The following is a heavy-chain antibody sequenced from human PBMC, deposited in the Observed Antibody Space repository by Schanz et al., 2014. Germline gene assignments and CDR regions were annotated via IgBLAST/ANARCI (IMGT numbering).Heavy chain of an antibody. CDR1: GFSFSNYS. D-gene: IGHD2-2*01. V-gene: IGHV3-48*04. J-gene: IGHJ1*01. CDR2: ISGSGGDSV. CDR3: ARDTTQSCIGPSCFDYFQH. Sequence: EVHLVESGGSLVQPGGSLRLSCVASGFSFSNYSMNWVRQAPGKGLEWLSHISGSGGDSVDYADSVKGRFTISRDNTMNSLYLQMNSLRVDDTALYYCARDTTQSCIGPSCFDYFQHWGQGALVTVSS.